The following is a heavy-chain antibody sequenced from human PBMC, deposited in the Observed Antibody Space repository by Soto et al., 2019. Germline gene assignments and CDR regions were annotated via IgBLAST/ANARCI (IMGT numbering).Heavy chain of an antibody. J-gene: IGHJ4*02. D-gene: IGHD7-27*01. CDR2: IYYGGST. Sequence: HSETLSLTCTVSGDSISTDYWSWIRQSPGKGLEWIGFIYYGGSTNYNPSLKSRVTISVDTPKNQFSLKLSSVTAADTAVYYCAKNWNWGSLVHWGQGTLVTVS. CDR1: GDSISTDY. V-gene: IGHV4-59*08. CDR3: AKNWNWGSLVH.